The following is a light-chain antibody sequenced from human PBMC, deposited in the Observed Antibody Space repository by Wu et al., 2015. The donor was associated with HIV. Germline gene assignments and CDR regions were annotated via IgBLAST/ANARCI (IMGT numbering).Light chain of an antibody. CDR3: QQTYSTPKT. Sequence: DIQMTQSPSSLSASVGDRVTITCRASQNINNYLHWFQQKPGAAPKLLIYAASNLQSGVPSRFSGSGSGTDFTLTISSLQPEDFATYYCQQTYSTPKTFGQGTKVEIK. CDR2: AAS. CDR1: QNINNY. J-gene: IGKJ1*01. V-gene: IGKV1-39*01.